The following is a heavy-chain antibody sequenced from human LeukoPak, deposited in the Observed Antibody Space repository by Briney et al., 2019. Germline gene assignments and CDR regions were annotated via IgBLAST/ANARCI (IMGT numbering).Heavy chain of an antibody. CDR1: GGSISSYY. CDR3: AREDGDQDAFDI. J-gene: IGHJ3*02. D-gene: IGHD2-21*02. Sequence: LETLSLTCTVSGGSISSYYWSWIRQPPGKGLEWIGYIYYSGSTNYNPSLKSRVTISVDASKNQFSLKLSSVTAADTAVYYCAREDGDQDAFDIWGQGTMVTVSS. CDR2: IYYSGST. V-gene: IGHV4-59*01.